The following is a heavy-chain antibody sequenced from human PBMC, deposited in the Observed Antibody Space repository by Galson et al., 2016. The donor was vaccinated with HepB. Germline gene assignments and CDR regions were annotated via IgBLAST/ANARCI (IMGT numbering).Heavy chain of an antibody. J-gene: IGHJ3*02. CDR3: VSGYTSGI. CDR1: GFTFSAYW. D-gene: IGHD6-19*01. Sequence: SLRLSCAASGFTFSAYWLTWVRQAQGQGLEWVASINQDGSAKYYVDSAKARFIISSDNARTALSLQMNSLRVDDTSMYYCVSGYTSGIWGPGTMVIVSS. V-gene: IGHV3-7*01. CDR2: INQDGSAK.